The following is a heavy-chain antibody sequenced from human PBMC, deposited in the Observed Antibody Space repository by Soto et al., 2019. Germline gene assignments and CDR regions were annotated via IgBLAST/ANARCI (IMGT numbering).Heavy chain of an antibody. CDR2: ICDSGGST. CDR3: AKGGAVAAAPPLKKFDY. V-gene: IGHV3-23*01. J-gene: IGHJ4*02. CDR1: GFTFSSYA. D-gene: IGHD6-19*01. Sequence: GGSLRLSCAASGFTFSSYAMHWVRQAPGKGLEWVSAICDSGGSTYYADSVKGRFTISRDNSKNTLYLQMNSLRAEDTAVYYCAKGGAVAAAPPLKKFDYWGPGTLVTVSS.